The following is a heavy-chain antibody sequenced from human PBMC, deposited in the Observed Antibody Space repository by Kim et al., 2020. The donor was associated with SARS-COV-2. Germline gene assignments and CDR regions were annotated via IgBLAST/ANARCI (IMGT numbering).Heavy chain of an antibody. V-gene: IGHV5-10-1*01. CDR3: ARRPTIPPAYWYFDL. D-gene: IGHD3-3*01. J-gene: IGHJ2*01. Sequence: PSFQGHVTISADKSSSTAYLQWSSLKASDTAMYYCARRPTIPPAYWYFDLWGRGTLVTVSS.